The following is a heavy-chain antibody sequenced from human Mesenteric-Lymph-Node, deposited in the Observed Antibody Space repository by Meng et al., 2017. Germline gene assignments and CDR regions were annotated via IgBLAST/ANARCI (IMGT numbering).Heavy chain of an antibody. CDR3: ARDEDISAAGKLFGDY. CDR2: VIPIVDAT. V-gene: IGHV1-69*04. D-gene: IGHD6-13*01. Sequence: SVKVSCKPSGGTFGSYAISWVRQAPGQGLQWMGRVIPIVDATIYAQNFQGRITITADKSTTTAYMELSTLRSDDTAMYYCARDEDISAAGKLFGDYWGQGTRVTGSS. CDR1: GGTFGSYA. J-gene: IGHJ4*02.